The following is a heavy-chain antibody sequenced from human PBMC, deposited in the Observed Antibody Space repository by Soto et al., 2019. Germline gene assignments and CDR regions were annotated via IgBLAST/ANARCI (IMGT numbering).Heavy chain of an antibody. CDR3: ARHVYSSSWYQGYYYYYGMDV. Sequence: PSETLSLTCTVSGGSISSYYWSWIRQPPGKGLEWIGYIYYSGSTNYSPSLKSRVTISVDTSKNQFSLKLSSVTAADTAVYYCARHVYSSSWYQGYYYYYGMDVWGQGTTVTVSS. D-gene: IGHD6-13*01. CDR1: GGSISSYY. CDR2: IYYSGST. V-gene: IGHV4-59*01. J-gene: IGHJ6*02.